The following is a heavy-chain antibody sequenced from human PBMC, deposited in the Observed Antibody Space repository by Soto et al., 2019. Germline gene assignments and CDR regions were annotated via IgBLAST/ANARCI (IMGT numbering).Heavy chain of an antibody. CDR3: ARASRGPRGYSGYGIN. D-gene: IGHD5-12*01. CDR2: IIPIFGTA. CDR1: GGTFSRYA. Sequence: GASVKVSCKASGGTFSRYAISWVRQAPGQGLEWMGGIIPIFGTANYAQKFQGRVTITADEPTSTAYMELSSLRSEDMAVYYCARASRGPRGYSGYGINWGQGALVTVSS. J-gene: IGHJ4*02. V-gene: IGHV1-69*13.